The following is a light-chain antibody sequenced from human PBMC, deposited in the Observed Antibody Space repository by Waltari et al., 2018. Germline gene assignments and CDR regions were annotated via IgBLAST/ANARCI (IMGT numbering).Light chain of an antibody. CDR2: GAT. Sequence: QSALTQPASMSGSPGPSITLSCTGTSNDIGNYDLVSWYQQRPGEAPKLLMYGATKRPSGVSNRFSGSKSGKTACLTISGLQTEDEADYYCFSFVAANSFVFGPGTKVTVL. CDR1: SNDIGNYDL. CDR3: FSFVAANSFV. V-gene: IGLV2-23*01. J-gene: IGLJ1*01.